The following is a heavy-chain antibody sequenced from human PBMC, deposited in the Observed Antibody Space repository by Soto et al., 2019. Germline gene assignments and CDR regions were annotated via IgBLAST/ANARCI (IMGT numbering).Heavy chain of an antibody. D-gene: IGHD3-22*01. V-gene: IGHV4-4*02. Sequence: SETLSLTCAVSGGSISSSNWWSWVRQPPGKGLEWIGGIYHSGSTNYNPSLKSRVTISVDKSKNQFSLKLSSVTAADTAVYYCARDHYYYDSSGDRNYGMDVWGQGTTVTAP. CDR3: ARDHYYYDSSGDRNYGMDV. CDR1: GGSISSSNW. CDR2: IYHSGST. J-gene: IGHJ6*02.